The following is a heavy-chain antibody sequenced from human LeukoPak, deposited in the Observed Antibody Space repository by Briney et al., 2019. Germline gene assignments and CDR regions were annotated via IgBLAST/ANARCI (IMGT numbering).Heavy chain of an antibody. J-gene: IGHJ3*02. CDR2: IYSSGDT. CDR3: ARSEYSYGADAFDI. D-gene: IGHD5-18*01. V-gene: IGHV4-4*07. Sequence: SETLSLTCTVSGGSISPGYYWSWVRQPAGKELQWIGRIYSSGDTHYNPSFQSRVTISVDTSKNQFSLKLSSVTAADTAVYYCARSEYSYGADAFDIWGQGTMVTVSS. CDR1: GGSISPGYY.